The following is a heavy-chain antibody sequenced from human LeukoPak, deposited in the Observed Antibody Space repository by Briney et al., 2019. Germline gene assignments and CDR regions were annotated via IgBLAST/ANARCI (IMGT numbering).Heavy chain of an antibody. V-gene: IGHV1-2*02. CDR3: ARETTAKTEGATWGWFDP. CDR1: RYTLSDYK. CDR2: INPNTGYT. J-gene: IGHJ5*02. D-gene: IGHD4/OR15-4a*01. Sequence: ASVKVSCKTSRYTLSDYKIHWVRQAPGQGLEWMGWINPNTGYTNPAQTFQGRVTMTGDTFISTAYMELRSVRPDDTALYFCARETTAKTEGATWGWFDPWGQGTLVIVSS.